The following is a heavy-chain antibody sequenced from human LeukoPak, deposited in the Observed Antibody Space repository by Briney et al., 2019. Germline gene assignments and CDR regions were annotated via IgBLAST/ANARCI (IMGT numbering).Heavy chain of an antibody. J-gene: IGHJ4*02. D-gene: IGHD6-13*01. Sequence: GEPLQISGKGSGSRFTSYWIGWARQLPGKGLEWMGIIYPGDSDTRYSPSFQGQVTISADKSISTSYLQWSSLKASDPAMYYCSRYQQLVSPPPYWGQGTLVTVSS. CDR2: IYPGDSDT. CDR1: GSRFTSYW. CDR3: SRYQQLVSPPPY. V-gene: IGHV5-51*01.